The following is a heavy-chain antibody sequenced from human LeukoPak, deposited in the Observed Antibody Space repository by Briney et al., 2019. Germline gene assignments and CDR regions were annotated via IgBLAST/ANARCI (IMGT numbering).Heavy chain of an antibody. CDR3: ARWGYFDSSTYFVVEY. J-gene: IGHJ4*02. V-gene: IGHV4-59*01. CDR2: IHYSGST. D-gene: IGHD3-22*01. CDR1: GGSISRYY. Sequence: SETLSLTCAVSGGSISRYYWNWIRQPPGERLEWIGWIHYSGSTAYNPSLESRVTMSVDTSKNHISLKMTSVTAADTATYYCARWGYFDSSTYFVVEYWGQGVLVTVSS.